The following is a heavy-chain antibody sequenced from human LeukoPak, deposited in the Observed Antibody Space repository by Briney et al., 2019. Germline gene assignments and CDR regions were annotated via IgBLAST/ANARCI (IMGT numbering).Heavy chain of an antibody. CDR3: ARDPGIGLQFPTPTYYFDY. CDR1: GYTFTGYY. Sequence: GASVKVSCKASGYTFTGYYMHWVRQAPGQGLEWMGWINPNSGGTNYAQKFQGRVTMTRDTSISTAYMELSRLRSDDTAVYYCARDPGIGLQFPTPTYYFDYWGQGTLVTVSS. CDR2: INPNSGGT. D-gene: IGHD5-24*01. J-gene: IGHJ4*02. V-gene: IGHV1-2*02.